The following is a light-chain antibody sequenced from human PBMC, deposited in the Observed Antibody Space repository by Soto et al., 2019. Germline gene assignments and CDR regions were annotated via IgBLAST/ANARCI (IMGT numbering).Light chain of an antibody. Sequence: DIQMTQSPSSLSASVGDRVTITCRASQSISSYLNWYQQKPGKAPKLLIYAASTLQSGVPSRFSGSGSGTDFTLTISSLQPEDFATYYCQQYDSSSVTFGQGTKVDIK. J-gene: IGKJ1*01. CDR2: AAS. CDR3: QQYDSSSVT. V-gene: IGKV1-39*01. CDR1: QSISSY.